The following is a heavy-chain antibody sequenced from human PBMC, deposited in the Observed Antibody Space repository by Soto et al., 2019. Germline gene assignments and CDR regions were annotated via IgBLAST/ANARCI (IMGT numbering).Heavy chain of an antibody. Sequence: PGGSLRLSCAASGFTFSSYGMHWVRQAPGKGLEWVAVISYDGSNKYYADSVKGRFTISRDNSKNTLYLQMNSLRAEDTAVYYCAKDQPLWRDCSSTSCPFDYWGQGT. CDR2: ISYDGSNK. J-gene: IGHJ4*02. V-gene: IGHV3-30*18. CDR3: AKDQPLWRDCSSTSCPFDY. D-gene: IGHD2-2*01. CDR1: GFTFSSYG.